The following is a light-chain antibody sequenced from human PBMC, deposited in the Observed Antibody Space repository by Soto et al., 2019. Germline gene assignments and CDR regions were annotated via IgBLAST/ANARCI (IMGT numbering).Light chain of an antibody. CDR1: SSNIGSNT. CDR3: SSWDDSLIGV. V-gene: IGLV1-44*01. J-gene: IGLJ3*02. Sequence: QSVLTQPPSASGTPGQRVTISCSGSSSNIGSNTVNWYQQLPGTAPKLLIYSNNQRPSGVPDRFSCSKSGTSASLAISGLQSEDEADYYCSSWDDSLIGVFGGGTKLTVL. CDR2: SNN.